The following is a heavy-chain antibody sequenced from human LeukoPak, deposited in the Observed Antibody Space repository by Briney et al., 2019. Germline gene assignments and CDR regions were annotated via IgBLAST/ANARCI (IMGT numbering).Heavy chain of an antibody. CDR2: INTNTGNP. Sequence: ASVKVSCTASGYTFTSYAMNWVRQAPGQGLEWMGWINTNTGNPTYAQGFTGRFVFSLDTSVSTAYLQICSLKAEDTAVYYCARDLAYYDFWSGYSPPSYYYGMDVWGQGTTVTVSS. D-gene: IGHD3-3*01. CDR1: GYTFTSYA. V-gene: IGHV7-4-1*01. CDR3: ARDLAYYDFWSGYSPPSYYYGMDV. J-gene: IGHJ6*02.